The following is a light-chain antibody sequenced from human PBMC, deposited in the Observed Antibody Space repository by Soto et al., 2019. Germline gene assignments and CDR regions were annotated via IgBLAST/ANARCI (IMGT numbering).Light chain of an antibody. CDR3: ATWDDSLSGWV. CDR1: GSNIGSNC. J-gene: IGLJ3*02. CDR2: MDF. V-gene: IGLV1-47*01. Sequence: QSVLTQPPSASGTPGQRLTISCSGSGSNIGSNCVYWYQHLPGTAPQLLIFMDFQLPSCVPEPFSGSKSGPSASLAIGGLRSEDEADCYCATWDDSLSGWVLGGGTKVTVL.